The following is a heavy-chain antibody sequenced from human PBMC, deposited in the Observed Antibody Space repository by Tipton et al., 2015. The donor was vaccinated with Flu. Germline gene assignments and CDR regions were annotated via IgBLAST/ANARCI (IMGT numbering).Heavy chain of an antibody. D-gene: IGHD3-22*01. CDR1: GGSISSYY. J-gene: IGHJ4*02. CDR2: VNYGGGT. Sequence: TLSLTCTVSGGSISSYYWGWLRQPPGKGLEWIGSVNYGGGTSYNPSLESRLTISLDTPKNHFSLRLSSVTAADTAVYYCATRRDYYDSSEFDYWGQGALVTVSS. V-gene: IGHV4-39*07. CDR3: ATRRDYYDSSEFDY.